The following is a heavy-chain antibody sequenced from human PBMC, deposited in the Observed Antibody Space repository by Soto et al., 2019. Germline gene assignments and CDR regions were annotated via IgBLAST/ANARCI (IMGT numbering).Heavy chain of an antibody. D-gene: IGHD3-10*01. J-gene: IGHJ3*02. CDR1: GFTSSSFV. V-gene: IGHV3-30*18. CDR2: ISSDGNNQ. CDR3: AKERGVLDAFDI. Sequence: QVQLVESGGGVAQPGRSLRLSCAASGFTSSSFVIHWVRQAPGKGLEWLAVISSDGNNQYYADSVKGRFTISRDNSKNTLYLQVNSLRAEDTAVYFCAKERGVLDAFDIWGQGTMVNVSS.